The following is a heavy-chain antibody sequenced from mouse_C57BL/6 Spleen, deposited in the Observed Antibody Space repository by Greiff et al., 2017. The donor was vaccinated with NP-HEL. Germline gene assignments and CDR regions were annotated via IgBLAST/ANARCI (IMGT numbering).Heavy chain of an antibody. CDR2: IYPRSGNT. CDR1: GYTFTSYG. CDR3: AIITTGVAPYSGY. V-gene: IGHV1-81*01. Sequence: VKLMESGAELARPGASVKLSCKASGYTFTSYGISWVKQRTGQGLEWIGEIYPRSGNTYYNEKFKGKATLTADKSSSTAYMELRSLTSEDSAVYFCAIITTGVAPYSGYWGQGTTLTVSS. D-gene: IGHD1-1*01. J-gene: IGHJ2*01.